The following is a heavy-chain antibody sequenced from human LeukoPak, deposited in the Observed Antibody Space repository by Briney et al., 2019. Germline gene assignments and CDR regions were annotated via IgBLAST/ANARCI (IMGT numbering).Heavy chain of an antibody. Sequence: ASVKVSCKASGYTFTSYDINWVRQATGQGLEWMGWMSPNSGNTGYAQKFQGRVTMTRNTSISTAYMELSSLRSEDTAVYYCARGESITIFGVVIISSGRLDYWGQGTLVTVSS. J-gene: IGHJ4*02. CDR3: ARGESITIFGVVIISSGRLDY. V-gene: IGHV1-8*01. CDR1: GYTFTSYD. CDR2: MSPNSGNT. D-gene: IGHD3-3*01.